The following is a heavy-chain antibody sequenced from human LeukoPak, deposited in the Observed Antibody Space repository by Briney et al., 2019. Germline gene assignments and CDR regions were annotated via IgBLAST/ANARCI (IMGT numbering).Heavy chain of an antibody. CDR2: INHNGNVN. CDR1: GFNFDLYA. J-gene: IGHJ6*02. Sequence: GGSLRLSCVASGFNFDLYAMSWVRQAPGKGLEWVASINHNGNVNYYVDSVKGRFTISRDNAKNSLYLQMSNLRAEDTAVYFCARGGGLDVWGQGATVTVSS. D-gene: IGHD3-16*01. V-gene: IGHV3-7*03. CDR3: ARGGGLDV.